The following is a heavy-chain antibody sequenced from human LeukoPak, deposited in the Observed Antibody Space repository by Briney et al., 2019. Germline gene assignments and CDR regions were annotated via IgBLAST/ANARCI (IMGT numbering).Heavy chain of an antibody. CDR3: ARHPGIQLWIDN. V-gene: IGHV4-59*08. D-gene: IGHD5-18*01. CDR2: VYDSGIT. J-gene: IGHJ4*02. Sequence: SETLSLTCTVSGASMSRYYWSWIRQPPGKGLEWIAYVYDSGITNYNPSLKSRVTISQDTSKNQFSLNLISVTAADTAVYNCARHPGIQLWIDNWGQGTLVTVSS. CDR1: GASMSRYY.